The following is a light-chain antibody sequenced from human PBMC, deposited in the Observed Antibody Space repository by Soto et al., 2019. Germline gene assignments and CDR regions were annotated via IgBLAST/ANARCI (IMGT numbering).Light chain of an antibody. CDR3: SSYTTSTSFIL. CDR1: SSDVGSYYF. CDR2: DVT. Sequence: QSALTQPRSVSGSPGQSVTISCTGTSSDVGSYYFVSWYQQHPGKAPKIIIYDVTKRPSGVPDRFSGSKSGNTASLTISGLQAEDEADYYCSSYTTSTSFILFGGGTKLTVL. J-gene: IGLJ2*01. V-gene: IGLV2-11*01.